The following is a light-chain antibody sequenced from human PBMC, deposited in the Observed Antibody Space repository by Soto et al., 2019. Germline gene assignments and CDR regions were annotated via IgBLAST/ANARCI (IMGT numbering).Light chain of an antibody. CDR3: QQHSNWLT. Sequence: EIVLTQSPGTLSLSPGERATLSCRASQSVSNYLAWYQQKPGQAPRLLIYDASNRATGIPARFSGSGSGTDFSLTISSREPEDFAVYYCQQHSNWLTFGGGTKVEIK. CDR1: QSVSNY. V-gene: IGKV3-11*01. CDR2: DAS. J-gene: IGKJ4*02.